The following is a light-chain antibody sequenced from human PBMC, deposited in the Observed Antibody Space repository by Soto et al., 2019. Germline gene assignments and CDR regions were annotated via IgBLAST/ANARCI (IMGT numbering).Light chain of an antibody. J-gene: IGKJ5*01. CDR3: QQHKSWPPIT. CDR2: DAS. V-gene: IGKV3-11*01. Sequence: DIVLTQSPATLYLSPGERVTLSCRASQSVGTYLAWYQQKPGQAPRLLISDASNRATGIPARFSGSGSGTDFTLTISGLEPEDFAVYYCQQHKSWPPITFGQGTRLEIK. CDR1: QSVGTY.